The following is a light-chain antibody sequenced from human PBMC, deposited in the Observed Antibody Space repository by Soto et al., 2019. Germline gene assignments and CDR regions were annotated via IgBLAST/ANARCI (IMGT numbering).Light chain of an antibody. J-gene: IGKJ2*01. V-gene: IGKV3-20*01. CDR1: QSVSSSD. CDR3: QQSGSSTNT. Sequence: EIVLTQSPGTLSLSPGERATLSCRASQSVSSSDLAWYQQKPGQAPRLLIYGASSRATGIPDRFSGSGSGTDLTLTISRLEPEEFAVYYCQQSGSSTNTFGQGTKLEIK. CDR2: GAS.